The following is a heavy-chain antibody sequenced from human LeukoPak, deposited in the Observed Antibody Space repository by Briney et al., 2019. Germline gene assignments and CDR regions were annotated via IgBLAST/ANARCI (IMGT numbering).Heavy chain of an antibody. CDR1: GFTFSSYA. CDR3: AREPEYYFDY. J-gene: IGHJ4*02. Sequence: PGGSLRLSCADSGFTFSSYAMHWVRQAPGKGLEWVAVISYGGSNKYYADSVKGRFTISRDNSKNTLYLQMNSLRAEDTAVYYCAREPEYYFDYWGQGTPVTVSS. CDR2: ISYGGSNK. V-gene: IGHV3-30-3*01.